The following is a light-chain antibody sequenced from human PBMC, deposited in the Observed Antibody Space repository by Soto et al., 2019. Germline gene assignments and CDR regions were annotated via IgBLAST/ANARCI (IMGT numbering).Light chain of an antibody. J-gene: IGKJ1*01. Sequence: EIVMTQSPATLSVSPGERATLSCRASQSINSNLAWYQQKPGQAPRLLIYRASTRAINIPARFSGSGSGTEFTLTISSLQSEDCAVYYCQQYGNWPRTFGQGTKVEIK. CDR2: RAS. CDR3: QQYGNWPRT. V-gene: IGKV3-15*01. CDR1: QSINSN.